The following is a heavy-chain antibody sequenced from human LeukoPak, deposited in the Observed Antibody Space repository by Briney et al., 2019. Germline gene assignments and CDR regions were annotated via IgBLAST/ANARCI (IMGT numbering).Heavy chain of an antibody. V-gene: IGHV3-21*01. CDR3: AREVVSMGFDY. Sequence: PGGSLRLSCAASGFTFDDYGMSWVRQAPGKGLEWVSSISSSSSYIYYADSVKGRFTISRDNAKNSLYLQMNSLRAEDTAVYYCAREVVSMGFDYWGQGTLVTVSS. CDR1: GFTFDDYG. CDR2: ISSSSSYI. J-gene: IGHJ4*02. D-gene: IGHD2-15*01.